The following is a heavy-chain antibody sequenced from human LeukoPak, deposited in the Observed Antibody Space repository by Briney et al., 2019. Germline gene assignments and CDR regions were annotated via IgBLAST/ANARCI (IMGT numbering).Heavy chain of an antibody. V-gene: IGHV3-49*04. CDR3: TRDVGGYCTSTRCYSPY. CDR1: GFTFGDYA. J-gene: IGHJ4*02. Sequence: GGSLRLSCTASGFTFGDYAMSWVRQAPGKGLEWLGFIRNKVYGGTTAYAASVKVRFTISRDDSKIIVYLQMNSMKTEDTAVYYCTRDVGGYCTSTRCYSPYWGQGTLVTVSS. CDR2: IRNKVYGGTT. D-gene: IGHD2-2*01.